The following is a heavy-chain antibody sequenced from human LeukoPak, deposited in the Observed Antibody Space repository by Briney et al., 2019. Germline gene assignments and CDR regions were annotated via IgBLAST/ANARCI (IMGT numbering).Heavy chain of an antibody. D-gene: IGHD3-22*01. Sequence: GGSLRLSCAASGFTFSSYSMTWVRQAPGKGLEWVSYISSSSSTIYYADSVKGRFTISRDNAKNSLYLQMNSLRAEDTAVYYCARDFRALYYYDSSGSDDAFDIWGQGTMVTVSS. J-gene: IGHJ3*02. CDR3: ARDFRALYYYDSSGSDDAFDI. CDR2: ISSSSSTI. CDR1: GFTFSSYS. V-gene: IGHV3-48*04.